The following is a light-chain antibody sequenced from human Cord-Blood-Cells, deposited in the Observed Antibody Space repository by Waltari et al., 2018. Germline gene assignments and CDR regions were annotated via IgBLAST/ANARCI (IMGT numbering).Light chain of an antibody. CDR3: CSYAGSSTWV. Sequence: QSALTQPASVSGSPGQSLTIPCTGTSSDVGGYNLVSWYQQHPGKAPKLMIYEVSKRPSGVSNRFSGSKSGNTASLTISGLQAEDEADYYCCSYAGSSTWVFGGGTKLTVL. CDR1: SSDVGGYNL. V-gene: IGLV2-23*02. CDR2: EVS. J-gene: IGLJ3*02.